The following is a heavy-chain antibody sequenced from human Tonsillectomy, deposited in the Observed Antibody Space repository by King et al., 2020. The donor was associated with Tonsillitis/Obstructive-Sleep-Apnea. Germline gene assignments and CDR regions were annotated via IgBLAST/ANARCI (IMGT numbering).Heavy chain of an antibody. J-gene: IGHJ5*02. CDR1: GFTFSSYA. Sequence: VQLVESGGGVVQPGRSLRLSCAASGFTFSSYAMHWFRQAPGKGLEWGAVISYDGSNKYYADSVKGRFTISRDNSKNTLYLQMNSLRAEDTAVYYCARERGGYCSGGSCYGNWFDPWGQGTLVTVSS. CDR3: ARERGGYCSGGSCYGNWFDP. D-gene: IGHD2-15*01. V-gene: IGHV3-30*01. CDR2: ISYDGSNK.